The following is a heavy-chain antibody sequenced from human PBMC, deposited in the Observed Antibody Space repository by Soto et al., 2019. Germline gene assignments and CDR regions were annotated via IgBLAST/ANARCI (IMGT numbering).Heavy chain of an antibody. V-gene: IGHV1-69*06. J-gene: IGHJ3*02. CDR2: IIPIFCTA. Sequence: SXKVSFKASGGTXSSYAIRLVRQAPGQGLEWMGGIIPIFCTANYAQKFQGRVTITAYKSTSTAYMDLRSLRSEDTAVYYCARAVVYYYDSSGYYSGAFDIWGQGTMVTVSS. D-gene: IGHD3-22*01. CDR3: ARAVVYYYDSSGYYSGAFDI. CDR1: GGTXSSYA.